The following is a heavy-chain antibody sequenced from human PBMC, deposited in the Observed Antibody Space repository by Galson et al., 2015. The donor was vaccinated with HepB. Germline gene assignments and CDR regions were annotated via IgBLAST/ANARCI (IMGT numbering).Heavy chain of an antibody. V-gene: IGHV3-23*01. Sequence: SLRLSCAASGFTFTNYATNWVRQAPGKGLQWVSDISISRSRTSYSDSVRGRFTISRDNSQNTIYLQMTNLRVDDTAMYYCAKHDLYGDSSRGGSFDFWGQGTLVTVSS. CDR3: AKHDLYGDSSRGGSFDF. CDR1: GFTFTNYA. D-gene: IGHD4-17*01. J-gene: IGHJ4*02. CDR2: ISISRSRT.